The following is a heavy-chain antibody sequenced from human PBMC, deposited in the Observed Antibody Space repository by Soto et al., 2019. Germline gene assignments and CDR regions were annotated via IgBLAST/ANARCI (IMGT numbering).Heavy chain of an antibody. V-gene: IGHV3-23*01. CDR1: GFTFSSYA. Sequence: EVQLLESGGGLVQPGGSLRLSCAASGFTFSSYAMSWVRQAPGKGLEWVSAISGSGGSTYYADSVKGRFTISRDNSKNTLYLQMNSLRAEDTAVYYCAKDWHDFWSGYPHEHDYCGHGTLVTVSS. D-gene: IGHD3-3*01. CDR3: AKDWHDFWSGYPHEHDY. J-gene: IGHJ4*01. CDR2: ISGSGGST.